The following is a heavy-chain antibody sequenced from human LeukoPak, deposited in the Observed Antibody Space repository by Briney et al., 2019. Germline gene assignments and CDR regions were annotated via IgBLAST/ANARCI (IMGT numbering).Heavy chain of an antibody. J-gene: IGHJ4*02. CDR2: INTKGET. V-gene: IGHV4-4*09. CDR3: ATSNDAKIAPFDH. Sequence: SETLSLTCTVSGVSISAYRWSWVRQSPEKGLEWIGCINTKGETSYNPSLKSRVTTSVDTSKSQFSLRLTSVTAADTAVYYCATSNDAKIAPFDHWGQGAPVTVSS. CDR1: GVSISAYR. D-gene: IGHD2-21*01.